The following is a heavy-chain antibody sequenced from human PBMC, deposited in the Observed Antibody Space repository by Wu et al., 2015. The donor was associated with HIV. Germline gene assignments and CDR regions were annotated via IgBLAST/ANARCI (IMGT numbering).Heavy chain of an antibody. D-gene: IGHD5-18*01. CDR3: ARARIQLWPYDAFDI. CDR2: INPNSGGT. CDR1: GYIFTTYN. V-gene: IGHV1-2*02. Sequence: QVQLVQSGAEVKMPGASVKVSCKTSGYIFTTYNINWVRQAPGQGLEWMGWINPNSGGTNYAQKFQGRVTMTRDTSISTAYMELSRLRSDDTAVYYCARARIQLWPYDAFDIWGQGTMVTVSS. J-gene: IGHJ3*02.